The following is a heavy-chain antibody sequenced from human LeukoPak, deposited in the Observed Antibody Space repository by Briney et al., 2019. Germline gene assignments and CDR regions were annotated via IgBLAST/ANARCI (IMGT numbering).Heavy chain of an antibody. D-gene: IGHD6-13*01. CDR2: ISGSGSTI. Sequence: GGSLRLSCAASGFTFSSYAMSWVRQAPGKGLEWVSAISGSGSTIYYADSVKGRFTISRDNAKNSLYLQMNSLRAEDTAVYYCARVRGSSWYLDYWGQGTLVTVSS. CDR3: ARVRGSSWYLDY. J-gene: IGHJ4*02. CDR1: GFTFSSYA. V-gene: IGHV3-48*04.